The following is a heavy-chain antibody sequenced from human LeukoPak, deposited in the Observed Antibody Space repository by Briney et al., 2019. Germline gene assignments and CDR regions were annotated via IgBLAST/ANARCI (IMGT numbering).Heavy chain of an antibody. V-gene: IGHV1-2*02. D-gene: IGHD5-12*01. Sequence: ASVRVSCKASGYIFIVHYIHWVRRAPGQGLEWMGWISPNSGGTNYAQTFQGRVTMTRDTSMSTVYMELSSLRSDDTAVYYCARDHSVATIGRGYDYYMDVWGKGTTVTVSS. CDR2: ISPNSGGT. CDR3: ARDHSVATIGRGYDYYMDV. CDR1: GYIFIVHY. J-gene: IGHJ6*03.